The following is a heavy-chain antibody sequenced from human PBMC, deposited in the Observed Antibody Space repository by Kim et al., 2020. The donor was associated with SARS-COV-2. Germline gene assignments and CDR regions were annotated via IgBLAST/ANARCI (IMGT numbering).Heavy chain of an antibody. Sequence: GGSLRLSCAASGFTFSSYAMHWVRQAPGKGLEWVAVISYDGSNKYYADSVKGRFTISRDNSKNTLYLQMNSLRAEDTAVYYCARDDRAPVQYGMDVWGQGTTVIVSS. CDR2: ISYDGSNK. D-gene: IGHD1-1*01. CDR3: ARDDRAPVQYGMDV. CDR1: GFTFSSYA. J-gene: IGHJ6*02. V-gene: IGHV3-30*04.